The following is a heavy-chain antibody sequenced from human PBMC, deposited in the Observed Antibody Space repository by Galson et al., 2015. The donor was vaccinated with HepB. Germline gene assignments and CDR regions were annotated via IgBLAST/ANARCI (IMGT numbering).Heavy chain of an antibody. D-gene: IGHD2-15*01. J-gene: IGHJ4*02. V-gene: IGHV3-33*01. CDR2: IWYDGSNK. Sequence: SLRLSCAASGFTFSSYGMHWVRQAPGKGLEWVAVIWYDGSNKYYADSVKGRFTISRDNSKNTLYLQMNSLRAEDTAVYYCARPFGYCSGGSCYSGYFDYWGQGTLVTVSS. CDR1: GFTFSSYG. CDR3: ARPFGYCSGGSCYSGYFDY.